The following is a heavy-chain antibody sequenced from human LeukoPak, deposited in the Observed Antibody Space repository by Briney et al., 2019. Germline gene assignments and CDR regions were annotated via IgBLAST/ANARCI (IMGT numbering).Heavy chain of an antibody. Sequence: GASVKVSCKASGYTFTSYYMHWVRQAPGQGLEWMGWINTNTGNPTYAQGFTGRFVFSLDTSVSTAYLQISSLKAEDTAVYYCAIVGAIYYYYGMDVWGQGTTVTVSS. J-gene: IGHJ6*02. CDR1: GYTFTSYY. CDR3: AIVGAIYYYYGMDV. V-gene: IGHV7-4-1*02. D-gene: IGHD1-26*01. CDR2: INTNTGNP.